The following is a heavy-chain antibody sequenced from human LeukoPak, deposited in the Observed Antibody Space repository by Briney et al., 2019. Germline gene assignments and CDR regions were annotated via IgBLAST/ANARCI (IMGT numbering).Heavy chain of an antibody. CDR3: ARVKWEAVAGMGGRYYFDY. D-gene: IGHD6-19*01. Sequence: ASVKVSCKASGYTFTGYYMHWVRQAPGQGLEWTGRINPNSGGTNYAQKFQGRVTMTRDTSISTAYMELSRLRSDDTAVYYCARVKWEAVAGMGGRYYFDYWGQGTLVTVSS. V-gene: IGHV1-2*06. CDR1: GYTFTGYY. J-gene: IGHJ4*02. CDR2: INPNSGGT.